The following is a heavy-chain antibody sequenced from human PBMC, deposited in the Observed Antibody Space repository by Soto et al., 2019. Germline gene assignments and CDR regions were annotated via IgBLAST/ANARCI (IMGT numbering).Heavy chain of an antibody. V-gene: IGHV5-51*01. Sequence: PGESLKISCQGSGYSFTSYWIGWVRQMPGKGLEWMGIIYPGDSDTRYSPSFQGQVTISADKSISTAYLQWSSLKASDTAMYYCARPPTGNWDPVAFDIWGQGTMVTVSS. CDR2: IYPGDSDT. CDR1: GYSFTSYW. CDR3: ARPPTGNWDPVAFDI. J-gene: IGHJ3*02. D-gene: IGHD1-1*01.